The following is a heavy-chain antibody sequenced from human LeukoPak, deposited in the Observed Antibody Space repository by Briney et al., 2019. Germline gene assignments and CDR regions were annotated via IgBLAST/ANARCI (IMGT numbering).Heavy chain of an antibody. V-gene: IGHV4-59*01. J-gene: IGHJ4*02. Sequence: PSETLSLTCTVSGVSISSYYWSWIRQPPGKGLEWIGYISYSGSTNYNPSLKSRVTISVDTSKNQFSLHLGSVTAADTAVYYCARKDYFDYWGQGTLVTVSS. CDR1: GVSISSYY. CDR3: ARKDYFDY. CDR2: ISYSGST.